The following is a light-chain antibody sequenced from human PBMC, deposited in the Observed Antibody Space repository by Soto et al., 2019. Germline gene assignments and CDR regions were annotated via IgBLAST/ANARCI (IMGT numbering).Light chain of an antibody. Sequence: EIVMTQSPATLSVSPGERATLSCRASQSVSSDLAWYQHKPGQAPRLLIYGASTRATGIPARFSGRGSGTEFTLTISSLQSVDFAVYYCQQYGSSPRTFGQGTKVEIK. J-gene: IGKJ1*01. CDR3: QQYGSSPRT. V-gene: IGKV3-15*01. CDR1: QSVSSD. CDR2: GAS.